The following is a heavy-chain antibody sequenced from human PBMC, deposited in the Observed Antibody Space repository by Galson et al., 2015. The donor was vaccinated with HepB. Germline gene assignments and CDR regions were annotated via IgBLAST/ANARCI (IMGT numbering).Heavy chain of an antibody. CDR1: GYTFTGYY. D-gene: IGHD3-3*01. CDR2: INPNSGGT. Sequence: SVKVSCKASGYTFTGYYMHWVRQAPGQGLEWMGWINPNSGGTNYAQEFQGRVTMTRDTSISTAYMELSRLRSDDTAVYYCATLPVLEWLLRPFDYWGQGTLVTVSS. CDR3: ATLPVLEWLLRPFDY. J-gene: IGHJ4*02. V-gene: IGHV1-2*02.